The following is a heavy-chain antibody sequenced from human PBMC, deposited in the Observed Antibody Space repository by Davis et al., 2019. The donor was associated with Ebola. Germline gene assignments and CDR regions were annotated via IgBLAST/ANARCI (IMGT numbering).Heavy chain of an antibody. CDR1: GYTFTGYY. CDR3: ARDAMYCGGDCYLPDY. CDR2: INPNSGGT. V-gene: IGHV1-2*04. J-gene: IGHJ4*02. D-gene: IGHD2-21*02. Sequence: AASVKVSCKASGYTFTGYYMHWVRQAPGQGLEWMGWINPNSGGTNYAQKFQGWVTMTRDTSISTAYMELSRLRSEDTAVYYCARDAMYCGGDCYLPDYWGQGTLVTVSS.